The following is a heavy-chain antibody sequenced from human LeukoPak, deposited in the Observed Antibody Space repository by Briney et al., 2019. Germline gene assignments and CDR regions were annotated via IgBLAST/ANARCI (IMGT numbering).Heavy chain of an antibody. Sequence: GASVKVSCKASGGTFSSYAISWVRQAPGQGLEWMGGIIPIFGTANYAQKFQGRVTITADESTSTAYMELSSLRSEDTAVYYCARAPLHIVVVPAATYFDYWGQGTLVTVSS. V-gene: IGHV1-69*13. D-gene: IGHD2-2*01. J-gene: IGHJ4*02. CDR3: ARAPLHIVVVPAATYFDY. CDR1: GGTFSSYA. CDR2: IIPIFGTA.